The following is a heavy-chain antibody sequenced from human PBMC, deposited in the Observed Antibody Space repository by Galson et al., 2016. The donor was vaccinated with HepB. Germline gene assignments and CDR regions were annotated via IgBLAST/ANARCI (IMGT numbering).Heavy chain of an antibody. V-gene: IGHV3-43D*03. J-gene: IGHJ6*02. CDR1: GFTFDDYA. CDR2: ISWDGGST. Sequence: SLRLSCAASGFTFDDYAMHWVRQAPGKGLEWVSLISWDGGSTYYADSVKGRFTISRDNSKNSLYLQMNSRRAEDTALYYCAKDIQRDSSSWYGGIYGMDVWGQGTTVTVSS. CDR3: AKDIQRDSSSWYGGIYGMDV. D-gene: IGHD6-13*01.